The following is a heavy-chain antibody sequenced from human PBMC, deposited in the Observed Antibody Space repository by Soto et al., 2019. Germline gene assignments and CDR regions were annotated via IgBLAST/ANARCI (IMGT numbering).Heavy chain of an antibody. CDR3: ARDNSNYPPYYDGMDV. J-gene: IGHJ6*02. D-gene: IGHD4-4*01. V-gene: IGHV1-69*12. CDR2: IIPIFGTA. CDR1: GGTFSSYA. Sequence: QVQLVQSGAEVKTPGSSVKVSCKASGGTFSSYAISWVRQAPGHGLEWMGGIIPIFGTANYAQKFQGRVTMTADESTSTAYMELSSLRSEDTAVDYCARDNSNYPPYYDGMDVWGQGTTVTVSS.